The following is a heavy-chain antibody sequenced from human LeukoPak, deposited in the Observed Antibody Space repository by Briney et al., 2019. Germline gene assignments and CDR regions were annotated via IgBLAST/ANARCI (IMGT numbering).Heavy chain of an antibody. Sequence: GGSLRLSCAASGFSFTTYWMSWVRQAPGKGLEWVANIKQDGTGKYYVDSVKGRFTISRDNAKNSLYLQMNSLRVEDTAVYYCAKLAKYFYGSETYYFFEHWGQGTPVTASS. V-gene: IGHV3-7*01. CDR1: GFSFTTYW. CDR2: IKQDGTGK. D-gene: IGHD3-10*01. J-gene: IGHJ4*02. CDR3: AKLAKYFYGSETYYFFEH.